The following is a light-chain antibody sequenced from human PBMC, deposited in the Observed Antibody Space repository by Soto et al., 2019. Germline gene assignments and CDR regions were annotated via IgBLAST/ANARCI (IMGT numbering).Light chain of an antibody. CDR1: RSDDGGYKY. CDR3: HSYTTSSTYA. Sequence: ASGSGSPWEAAAILKKKTRSDDGGYKYVAWYQQHPGKAPKVMIYDVGNRPSGVSNRFSGSKSGHTASLPISGLKAEHEAAYYCHSYTTSSTYAFGTGTKVTVL. CDR2: DVG. V-gene: IGLV2-14*01. J-gene: IGLJ1*01.